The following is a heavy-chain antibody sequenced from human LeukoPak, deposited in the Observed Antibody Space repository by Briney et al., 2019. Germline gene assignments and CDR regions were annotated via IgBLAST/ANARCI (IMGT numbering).Heavy chain of an antibody. J-gene: IGHJ4*02. CDR2: INPNSGGT. V-gene: IGHV1-2*02. D-gene: IGHD6-6*01. CDR3: ARLGPSSSLGYFDY. Sequence: ASVKVSCKASGYTFTGYYMHWVRQAPGQGLEWMGWINPNSGGTNYAQKFQGRVTMTRDTSISTAYMELSRLRSDDTAVYYCARLGPSSSLGYFDYWGQGTLVTVSS. CDR1: GYTFTGYY.